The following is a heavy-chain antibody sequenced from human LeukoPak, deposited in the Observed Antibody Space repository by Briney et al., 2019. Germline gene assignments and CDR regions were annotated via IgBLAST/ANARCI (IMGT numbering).Heavy chain of an antibody. J-gene: IGHJ6*02. Sequence: GASVKVSCTASGYTFTSYGISWVRQAPGQGLEWMGGIIPIFGTANYAQKFQGRVTITADESTSTAYMELSSLRSEDTAVYYCARDRGPYYYYGMDVWGQGTTVTVSS. CDR3: ARDRGPYYYYGMDV. V-gene: IGHV1-69*13. D-gene: IGHD3-10*01. CDR2: IIPIFGTA. CDR1: GYTFTSYG.